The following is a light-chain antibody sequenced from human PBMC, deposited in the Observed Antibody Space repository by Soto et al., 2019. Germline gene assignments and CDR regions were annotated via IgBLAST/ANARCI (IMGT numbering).Light chain of an antibody. CDR3: QQYNDYPWT. V-gene: IGKV1-5*01. Sequence: DIQMTQSPSTLSASVGDRVTITCRASQSISNWLAWYQQKPGTAPNLLIYAASSLESGVPSSFSGSGSGTEFTLAISSLQPDDFATYYCQQYNDYPWTFGQGTKVEIK. CDR1: QSISNW. J-gene: IGKJ1*01. CDR2: AAS.